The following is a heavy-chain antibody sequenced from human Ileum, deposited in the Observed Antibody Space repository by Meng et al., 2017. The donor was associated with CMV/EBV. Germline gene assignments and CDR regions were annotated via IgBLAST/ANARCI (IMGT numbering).Heavy chain of an antibody. CDR2: INPKTGGT. CDR3: ARDGVSSVTDLDY. Sequence: CKASGFTLSDYYMYWVRQAPGQGLECMGWINPKTGGTGSVQKFKGRVSMTRDTSVSTIYMELGGLRPDDTAVYYCARDGVSSVTDLDYWGQGTLVTV. CDR1: GFTLSDYY. J-gene: IGHJ4*02. D-gene: IGHD2-8*01. V-gene: IGHV1-2*02.